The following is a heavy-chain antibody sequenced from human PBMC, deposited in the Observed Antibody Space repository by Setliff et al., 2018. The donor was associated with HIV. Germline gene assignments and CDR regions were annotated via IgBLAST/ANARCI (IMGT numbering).Heavy chain of an antibody. J-gene: IGHJ3*01. V-gene: IGHV1-69*13. D-gene: IGHD6-13*01. CDR3: ARPIRAAAGNDAFHV. Sequence: ASVKVSCKTSGGTFSSYAISWVRQAPGQGLEWMGGIIPMFDAPNYAQKFQGRVTITADESTSTAYMELSSLRSEDSAVYSCARPIRAAAGNDAFHVWGQGTMVTVSS. CDR2: IIPMFDAP. CDR1: GGTFSSYA.